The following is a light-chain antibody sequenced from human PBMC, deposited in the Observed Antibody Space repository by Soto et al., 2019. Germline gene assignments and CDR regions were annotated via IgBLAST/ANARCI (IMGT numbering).Light chain of an antibody. CDR2: EVN. V-gene: IGLV2-14*01. J-gene: IGLJ1*01. Sequence: QSVLTQPASLCGSPGQSITISCTGTSSDIGAYDYVSWFQQHPGKAPKLMISEVNNRPSGVSNRFSGSKSGNTAYLTISGLQVEDVEEYFGISFTTTSTPGFGTGTNATVL. CDR1: SSDIGAYDY. CDR3: ISFTTTSTPG.